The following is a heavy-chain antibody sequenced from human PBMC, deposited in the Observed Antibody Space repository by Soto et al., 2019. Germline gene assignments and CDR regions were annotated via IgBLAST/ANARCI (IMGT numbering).Heavy chain of an antibody. CDR3: ARELDGYYYYGMDV. D-gene: IGHD3-3*02. J-gene: IGHJ6*02. CDR2: IYYSGST. V-gene: IGHV4-31*03. Sequence: PSETLSLTCTVSGGSISSGGYYWSWIRQHPGKGLEWIGYIYYSGSTYYNPSLKSRVTISVDTSKNQFSLKLSSVTAADTAVYYCARELDGYYYYGMDVWGQGTTVTVSS. CDR1: GGSISSGGYY.